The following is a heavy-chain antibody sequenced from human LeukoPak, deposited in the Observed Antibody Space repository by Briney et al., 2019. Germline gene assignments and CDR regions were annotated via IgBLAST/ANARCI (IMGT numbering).Heavy chain of an antibody. V-gene: IGHV1-18*01. Sequence: ASVKVSCKASGYTFTSYGISWVRQAPGQGLEWMGWISAYNGNTNYAQKFQGRVTMTRDTSISTAYMELSRLRSDDTAVYYCARELGYCSSTSCYRHVDYWGQGTLVTVSS. CDR3: ARELGYCSSTSCYRHVDY. CDR1: GYTFTSYG. CDR2: ISAYNGNT. J-gene: IGHJ4*02. D-gene: IGHD2-2*01.